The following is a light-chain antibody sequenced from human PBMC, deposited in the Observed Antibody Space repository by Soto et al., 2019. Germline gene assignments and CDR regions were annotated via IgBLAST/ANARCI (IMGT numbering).Light chain of an antibody. CDR3: QQRSNWPPT. CDR2: DAS. CDR1: QSVSSY. V-gene: IGKV3-11*01. J-gene: IGKJ1*01. Sequence: VLTQSPATLSLSPGERATLSCRASQSVSSYLAWYQQKPGQAPRLLIYDASNRATGIPARFSGSGSGTDFTLTISSLEPEDFAVYYCQQRSNWPPTFGQGTKVEIK.